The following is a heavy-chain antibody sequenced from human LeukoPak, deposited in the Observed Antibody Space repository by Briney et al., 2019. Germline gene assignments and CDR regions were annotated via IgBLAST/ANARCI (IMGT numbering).Heavy chain of an antibody. Sequence: GASVKVSCKASGYTFTSYGISWVRQAPGQGLEWMGWISAYNGNTNYAQKLQGRVTMTTDTSTSTAYMELRSLRSDDTAAYYRAREVPEKYGDYPIDYWGQGTLVTVSS. J-gene: IGHJ4*02. V-gene: IGHV1-18*01. CDR1: GYTFTSYG. CDR2: ISAYNGNT. CDR3: AREVPEKYGDYPIDY. D-gene: IGHD4-17*01.